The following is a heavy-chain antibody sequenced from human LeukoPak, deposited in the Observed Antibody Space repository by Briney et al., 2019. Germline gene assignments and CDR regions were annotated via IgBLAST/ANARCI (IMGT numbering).Heavy chain of an antibody. CDR2: ISYDGSNK. V-gene: IGHV3-30-3*01. J-gene: IGHJ6*02. CDR3: ARGFNYYGSGHSPRSNGMDV. CDR1: GFTFSSYA. Sequence: GRSLRLSCAASGFTFSSYAMHWVRQAPGKGLEWVAVISYDGSNKYYADSVKGRFTISRDNSKNTLYLQMNSLRAEDTAVYYCARGFNYYGSGHSPRSNGMDVWGQGTTVTVSS. D-gene: IGHD3-10*01.